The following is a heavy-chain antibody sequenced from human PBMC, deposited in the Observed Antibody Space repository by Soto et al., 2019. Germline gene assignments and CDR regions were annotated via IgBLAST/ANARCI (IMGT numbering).Heavy chain of an antibody. CDR1: GFTFSNYA. CDR2: IRSSGDNT. V-gene: IGHV3-23*01. D-gene: IGHD6-19*01. CDR3: AKLPVAGSSSFDY. J-gene: IGHJ4*02. Sequence: EVQLLESGGGLVEPGGSLTLSCAASGFTFSNYALSWVRQAPGKGLEWVSAIRSSGDNTYYADSVKGRFTISRDNSRSALHLQMNSRSAEDTAVYYCAKLPVAGSSSFDYWGQGILVTVSS.